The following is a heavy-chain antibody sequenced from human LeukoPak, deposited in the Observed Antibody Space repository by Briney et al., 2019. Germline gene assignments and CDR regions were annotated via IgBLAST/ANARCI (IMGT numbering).Heavy chain of an antibody. CDR3: AKDRGRWLQFDAFDI. CDR2: ISWDGGST. V-gene: IGHV3-43*01. J-gene: IGHJ3*02. D-gene: IGHD5-24*01. CDR1: GFTFDDYT. Sequence: PGGSLRLSCAASGFTFDDYTMHWVRQAPGQGLEWVSLISWDGGSTYYADSVQGRFTISRDNSKNSLYLKMNSLRTEDTALYYCAKDRGRWLQFDAFDIWGQGTMVTVSS.